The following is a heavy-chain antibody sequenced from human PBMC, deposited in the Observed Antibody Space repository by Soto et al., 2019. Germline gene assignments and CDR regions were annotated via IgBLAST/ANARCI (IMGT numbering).Heavy chain of an antibody. V-gene: IGHV4-31*03. CDR2: IYYSGST. J-gene: IGHJ4*02. CDR1: GGSISSGGYY. Sequence: QVQLQAPGPGLVKPSQTLSLTCTVSGGSISSGGYYWCWIRQHPGKGLEWIGYIYYSGSTYYNPSLKSRVTISVDTSKNQFALKLSSVTAADKAVYYGARAVLQLWFRIDWGQGTLVTVSS. D-gene: IGHD5-18*01. CDR3: ARAVLQLWFRID.